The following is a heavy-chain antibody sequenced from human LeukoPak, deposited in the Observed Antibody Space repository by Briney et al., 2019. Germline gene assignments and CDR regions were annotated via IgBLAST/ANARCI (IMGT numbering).Heavy chain of an antibody. J-gene: IGHJ4*02. V-gene: IGHV4-59*01. CDR2: IYHSGST. CDR1: GGSISSYY. Sequence: SETLSLTCTVSGGSISSYYWSWIRQPPGKGLEWIGYIYHSGSTNYNPSLKSRVTISVDTSKNQFSLKLSSVTAADTAVYYCARVAGEVRGVHGDLFDYWGQGTLVTVSS. CDR3: ARVAGEVRGVHGDLFDY. D-gene: IGHD3-10*01.